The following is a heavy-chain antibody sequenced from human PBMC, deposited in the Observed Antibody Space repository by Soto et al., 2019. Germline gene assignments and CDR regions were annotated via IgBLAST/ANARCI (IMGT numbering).Heavy chain of an antibody. Sequence: HPGGSLRLSCAASGFTFSSYGMHWVRQAPGKGLEWVAVISYDGSNKYYADSVKGRFTISRDKSKNTLYLQMNSLRAEDTAVYYCAKDIEYNWNYATDYWGQGTLVTVSS. CDR1: GFTFSSYG. CDR2: ISYDGSNK. CDR3: AKDIEYNWNYATDY. J-gene: IGHJ4*02. V-gene: IGHV3-30*18. D-gene: IGHD1-7*01.